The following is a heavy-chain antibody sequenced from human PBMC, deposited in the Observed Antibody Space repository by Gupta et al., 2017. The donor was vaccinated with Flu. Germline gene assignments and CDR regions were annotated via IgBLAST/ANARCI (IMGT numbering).Heavy chain of an antibody. CDR1: GSTFNIYN. V-gene: IGHV3-21*05. Sequence: VHLVEFGERLVMPGVSLGLSLAASGSTFNIYNMNWVGQAPGKGLEWISYISISSSNMYYAGSVKGRFTISRDNDKSSVYLQMNSLRAEETAVYYCARSDYGATSIEYWGQGTLVTVSS. D-gene: IGHD4-17*01. CDR2: ISISSSNM. CDR3: ARSDYGATSIEY. J-gene: IGHJ4*01.